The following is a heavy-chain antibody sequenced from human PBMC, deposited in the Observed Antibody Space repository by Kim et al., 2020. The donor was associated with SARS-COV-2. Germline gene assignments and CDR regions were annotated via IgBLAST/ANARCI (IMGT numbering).Heavy chain of an antibody. V-gene: IGHV4-39*01. D-gene: IGHD6-13*01. Sequence: PSLKSRVTIAVDTSKNQFSLKLSSVTAADTAVYYCARQQVVEGGIANFDYWGQGTLVTVSS. J-gene: IGHJ4*02. CDR3: ARQQVVEGGIANFDY.